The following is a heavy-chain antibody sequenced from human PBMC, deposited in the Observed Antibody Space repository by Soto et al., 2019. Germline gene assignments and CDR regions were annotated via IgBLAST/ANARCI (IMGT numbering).Heavy chain of an antibody. CDR1: GFPFSDSY. CDR2: ISPKHTYR. Sequence: PGGSMRLSCPTSGFPFSDSYLSWIRQAPGKGLESLSHISPKHTYRNYADAVKGRFTISRDNTKSSLFLQMNSLGVEDTAVYYCVRGGGGGLFEHWGQGVLVTVSS. V-gene: IGHV3-11*06. J-gene: IGHJ4*02. D-gene: IGHD2-21*01. CDR3: VRGGGGGLFEH.